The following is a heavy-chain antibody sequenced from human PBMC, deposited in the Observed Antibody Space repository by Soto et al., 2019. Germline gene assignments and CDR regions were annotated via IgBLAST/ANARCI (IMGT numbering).Heavy chain of an antibody. Sequence: ASVKVSCKASGYSFTKYHMHWVRQAPGQGLEWMGWINPGSGVTNQAQKFQGRVTMTRDTSITTTYMELNSLTSDDTAVYYCARAAGHKTARFDTWGQGALVTVYS. CDR2: INPGSGVT. V-gene: IGHV1-2*02. J-gene: IGHJ4*02. CDR3: ARAAGHKTARFDT. CDR1: GYSFTKYH. D-gene: IGHD6-25*01.